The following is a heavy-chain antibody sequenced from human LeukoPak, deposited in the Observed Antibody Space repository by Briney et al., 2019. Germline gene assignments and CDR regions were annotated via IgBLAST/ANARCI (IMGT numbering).Heavy chain of an antibody. J-gene: IGHJ4*02. CDR1: GFSVGSTY. CDR2: IYSGGIA. V-gene: IGHV3-53*01. Sequence: GASLRLSCAASGFSVGSTYMTWVRQAPGKGLEWLSIIYSGGIAYYADSAKGRFTISRDTSKNTIYLQMTNLRAEDTAVYFCAREVREFWIGYWEWGQGTLVTVS. D-gene: IGHD3-3*01. CDR3: AREVREFWIGYWE.